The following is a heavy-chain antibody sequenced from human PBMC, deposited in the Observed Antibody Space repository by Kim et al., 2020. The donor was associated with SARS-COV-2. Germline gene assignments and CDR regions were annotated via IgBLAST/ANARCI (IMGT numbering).Heavy chain of an antibody. Sequence: EASVKGRFTISRDNYKNTLYLQMNSLRAEDTAVYYCARGMYSSSWYGVSDWGQGTLVTVSS. J-gene: IGHJ4*02. V-gene: IGHV3-33*01. D-gene: IGHD6-13*01. CDR3: ARGMYSSSWYGVSD.